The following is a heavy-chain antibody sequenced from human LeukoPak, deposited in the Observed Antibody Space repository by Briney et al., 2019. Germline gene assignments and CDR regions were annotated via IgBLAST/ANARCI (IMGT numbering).Heavy chain of an antibody. D-gene: IGHD6-13*01. J-gene: IGHJ4*02. CDR2: IYPGDSDT. V-gene: IGHV5-51*01. CDR3: ARLQAAAGEYYFDY. Sequence: GESLKISCKGSGYSFTNYWIGWVRQMPGKGLEWMGIIYPGDSDTRYSPSFQGQVTISADKSISTAFLQWSSLKASDTAMYYCARLQAAAGEYYFDYWGQGTLVTVSS. CDR1: GYSFTNYW.